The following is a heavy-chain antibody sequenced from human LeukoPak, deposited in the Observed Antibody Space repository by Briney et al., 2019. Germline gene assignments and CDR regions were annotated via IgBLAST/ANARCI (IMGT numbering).Heavy chain of an antibody. J-gene: IGHJ4*02. CDR2: IYTSGST. CDR1: GGSISSGSYY. D-gene: IGHD5-18*01. Sequence: PSQTLSLTCTVSGGSISSGSYYWSWIRQPAGKGLEWIGRIYTSGSTNYNPSLKSRVTISVDTSKNQFSLKLSSVTAADTAVYYCARELDTAMVTYYFEYWGQGTLVTVSS. V-gene: IGHV4-61*02. CDR3: ARELDTAMVTYYFEY.